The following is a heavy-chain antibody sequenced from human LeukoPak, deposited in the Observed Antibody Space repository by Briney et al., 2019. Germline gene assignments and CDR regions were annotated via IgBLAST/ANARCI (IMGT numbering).Heavy chain of an antibody. V-gene: IGHV3-15*01. CDR3: ITPLPYSAQ. D-gene: IGHD2-21*01. Sequence: GGSLRLSCAASGFTFSSFWMTWVRQAPGKGLEWVGRIKPKTDGETTEYAAPVKDRFSISRDDSKSMMYLQMNSLKTEDTAVYYCITPLPYSAQGGQGTLVTVSS. J-gene: IGHJ4*02. CDR1: GFTFSSFW. CDR2: IKPKTDGETT.